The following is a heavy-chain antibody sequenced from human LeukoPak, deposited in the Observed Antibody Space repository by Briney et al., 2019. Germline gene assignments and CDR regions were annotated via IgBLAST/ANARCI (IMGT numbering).Heavy chain of an antibody. CDR3: ARGAGGKKYDFWSGYFIYYYGMDV. Sequence: SGTLSLTCAVSGGSISSSNWWSWVRQPPGKGLEWIGEIYHSGSTNYNPSLKSRVTISVDKSKNQFSLKLSPVTAADTAVYYCARGAGGKKYDFWSGYFIYYYGMDVWGQGTTVTVSS. CDR2: IYHSGST. J-gene: IGHJ6*02. CDR1: GGSISSSNW. D-gene: IGHD3-3*01. V-gene: IGHV4-4*02.